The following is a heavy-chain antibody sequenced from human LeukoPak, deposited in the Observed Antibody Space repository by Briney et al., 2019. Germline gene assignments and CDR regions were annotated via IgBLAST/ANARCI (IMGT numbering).Heavy chain of an antibody. J-gene: IGHJ4*02. V-gene: IGHV1-3*01. D-gene: IGHD5-12*01. CDR2: INAGNGNT. Sequence: ASVKVSCKASGYTFTSYAMHWVRQASGQRLEWMGWINAGNGNTKYSQKFQGRVTITRDTSASTAYMELSSLRSEDTAVYYCARDHNIVAPFDYWGQGTLVTVSS. CDR1: GYTFTSYA. CDR3: ARDHNIVAPFDY.